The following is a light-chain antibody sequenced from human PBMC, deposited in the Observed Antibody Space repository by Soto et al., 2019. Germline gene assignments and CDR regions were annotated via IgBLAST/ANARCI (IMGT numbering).Light chain of an antibody. J-gene: IGKJ2*01. Sequence: EIVMTQSPGTLSLSPGERATLSCRASQTINNNFLGWYQQKPGQPPRLLIFAASRRATGIPDRFSGSGSGTDFTLTISRLEPGDFGVYYCQQYGSSPSYTFGQGTKLDIK. CDR3: QQYGSSPSYT. V-gene: IGKV3-20*01. CDR2: AAS. CDR1: QTINNNF.